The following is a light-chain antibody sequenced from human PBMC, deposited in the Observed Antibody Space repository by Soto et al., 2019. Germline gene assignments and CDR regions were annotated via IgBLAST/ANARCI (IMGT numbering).Light chain of an antibody. J-gene: IGKJ4*01. V-gene: IGKV3-11*01. CDR3: QQRSNWPAP. CDR1: QSVSSY. Sequence: EIVLTQSPGTLSLSPGERATLSCRASQSVSSYLAWYQQKPGQAPRLLIYDASNRATGIPARFSGSGSGTDFTLTISSLEPEDFAVYYCQQRSNWPAPFGGLSKVDIK. CDR2: DAS.